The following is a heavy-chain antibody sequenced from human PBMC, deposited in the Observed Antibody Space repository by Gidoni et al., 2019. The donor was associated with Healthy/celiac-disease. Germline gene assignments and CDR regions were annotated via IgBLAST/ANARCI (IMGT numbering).Heavy chain of an antibody. J-gene: IGHJ5*02. CDR1: GGSISSSSYY. Sequence: QLQLQASGPGLVKPSETLSLTCTVSGGSISSSSYYWGWIRQPPGKGLEWIGSIHYSGSTYYNPSLKSRVTISVDTSKNQFSLKLSSVTAADTAVYYCARRSGKLLWFGEGFDPWGQGTLVTVSS. V-gene: IGHV4-39*01. CDR2: IHYSGST. D-gene: IGHD3-10*01. CDR3: ARRSGKLLWFGEGFDP.